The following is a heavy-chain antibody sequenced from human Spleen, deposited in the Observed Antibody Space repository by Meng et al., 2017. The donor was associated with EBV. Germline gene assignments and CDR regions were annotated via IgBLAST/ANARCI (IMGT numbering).Heavy chain of an antibody. CDR1: GGSITSSGYS. V-gene: IGHV4-30-2*01. CDR3: ATIIVPATTMNY. D-gene: IGHD1-26*01. Sequence: QLQLEGSGQGPLKPSQPRSLPCAVSGGSITSSGYSWTWIRQPPGKGLEWIGYMYQSGSTYYSPSLKSRATISVDRSKNHLSLKLSSVTAADTAFYYCATIIVPATTMNYWGPGTLVTVSS. CDR2: MYQSGST. J-gene: IGHJ4*02.